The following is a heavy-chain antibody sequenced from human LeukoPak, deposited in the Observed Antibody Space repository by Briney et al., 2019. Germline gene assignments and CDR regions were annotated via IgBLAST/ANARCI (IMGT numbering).Heavy chain of an antibody. CDR3: ASGFSRPGYFDY. CDR2: ISINGGST. J-gene: IGHJ4*02. CDR1: GLTFNDYP. Sequence: GRSLRLSFSPAGLTFNDYPMYGGRQPPRKGLCYVSGISINGGSTYYADSVKGRFTISRDNAKNSLFLQLNSLRDEDTAGYYRASGFSRPGYFDYWGQGTLVP. V-gene: IGHV3-64*04. D-gene: IGHD5-12*01.